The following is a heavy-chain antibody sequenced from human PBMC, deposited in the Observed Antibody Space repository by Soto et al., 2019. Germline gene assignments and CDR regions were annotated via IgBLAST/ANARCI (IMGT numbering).Heavy chain of an antibody. V-gene: IGHV4-59*01. CDR3: SRGNDAYKGGRS. Sequence: SETLSLTCTVSGDSISSYYWSWIRQPPGKGLEWIGYIYYSGSTNYNPSLKSRVTISVDTSKNQFSLKLSSVTAADTATYYCSRGNDAYKGGRSWGQGTLVTVSS. D-gene: IGHD1-1*01. CDR2: IYYSGST. J-gene: IGHJ5*02. CDR1: GDSISSYY.